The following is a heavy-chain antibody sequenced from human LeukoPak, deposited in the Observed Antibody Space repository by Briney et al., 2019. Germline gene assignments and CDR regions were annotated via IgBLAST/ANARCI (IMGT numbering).Heavy chain of an antibody. V-gene: IGHV3-23*01. Sequence: PGGSLRLSCAASGFTFSSYAMSWVRQAPGKGLEWVSAISGSGGSTYYADSVKGRFTISRGNSKNTLYLQMNSLRAEDTAVYYCAKDQYSSSWYFDYWGQGTLVTVSS. CDR3: AKDQYSSSWYFDY. J-gene: IGHJ4*02. CDR1: GFTFSSYA. D-gene: IGHD6-13*01. CDR2: ISGSGGST.